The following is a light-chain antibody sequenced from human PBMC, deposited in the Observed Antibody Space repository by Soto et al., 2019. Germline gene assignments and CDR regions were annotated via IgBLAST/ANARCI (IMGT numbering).Light chain of an antibody. CDR3: QKYHNSPRT. CDR1: SCISSSF. V-gene: IGKV3-20*01. J-gene: IGKJ1*01. Sequence: TVSTRSAGISSLPPGDPVCLSFGVRSCISSSFLAWYQQKPGQAPRLLIYDASNRASGIPDRFSGSGSGTDFTLTISRLQPEDVAVYYCQKYHNSPRTFGQGTKVDIK. CDR2: DAS.